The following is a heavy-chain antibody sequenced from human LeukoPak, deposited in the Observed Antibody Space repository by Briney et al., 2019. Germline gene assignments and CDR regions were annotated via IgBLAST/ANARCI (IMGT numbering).Heavy chain of an antibody. J-gene: IGHJ4*02. D-gene: IGHD6-13*01. CDR3: AREAHGAAAGFDY. CDR1: GFNFSIYS. V-gene: IGHV3-48*01. CDR2: ISSSSTI. Sequence: GGSLRLSCAASGFNFSIYSMNWVRQAPGKGLEWVSYISSSSTIYYADSVKGRLTISRDNAKNSLYLQMNSLGAEDTAVYYCAREAHGAAAGFDYWGQGTLVTVSS.